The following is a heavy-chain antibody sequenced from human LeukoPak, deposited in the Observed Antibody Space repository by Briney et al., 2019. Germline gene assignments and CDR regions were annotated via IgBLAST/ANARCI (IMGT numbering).Heavy chain of an antibody. J-gene: IGHJ3*02. CDR2: IYYSGTT. D-gene: IGHD3-22*01. CDR3: ARTKYYDSSGYSTPYAFDI. V-gene: IGHV4-59*01. Sequence: PSETLSLTCTVSGGSISSYYWNWIRQPPGRGLEWMGYIYYSGTTNYIPSLKSRVTISVDTSKNQFSLKLSSVTAADTAVYYCARTKYYDSSGYSTPYAFDIWGQGTMVTVSS. CDR1: GGSISSYY.